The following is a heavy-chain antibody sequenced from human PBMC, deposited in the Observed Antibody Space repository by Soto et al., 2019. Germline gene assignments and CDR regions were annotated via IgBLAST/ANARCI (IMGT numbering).Heavy chain of an antibody. J-gene: IGHJ5*02. D-gene: IGHD3-16*01. Sequence: PGGSLRLSCAASGFTFSSYGMHWVRQAPGKGLEWVAVISYDGSNKYYADSVKGRFTISRDNSKNTLYLQMNSLRAEDTAVYYCAKTIRLDPWGQGTLVTVSS. CDR3: AKTIRLDP. V-gene: IGHV3-30*18. CDR1: GFTFSSYG. CDR2: ISYDGSNK.